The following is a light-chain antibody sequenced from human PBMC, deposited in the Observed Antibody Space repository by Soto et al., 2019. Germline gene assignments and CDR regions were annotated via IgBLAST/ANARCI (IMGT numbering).Light chain of an antibody. CDR3: SSYTSSSTVV. CDR2: DVS. V-gene: IGLV2-14*01. J-gene: IGLJ2*01. CDR1: SSGVGGYNY. Sequence: QSVLPQPASVSGSPGPSISISCTGPSSGVGGYNYVSWYQQHPGKAPKLMIYDVSNRPSGVSNRFSGSKSGNTASLTISGLQAEDEADYYCSSYTSSSTVVFGGGTKLTVL.